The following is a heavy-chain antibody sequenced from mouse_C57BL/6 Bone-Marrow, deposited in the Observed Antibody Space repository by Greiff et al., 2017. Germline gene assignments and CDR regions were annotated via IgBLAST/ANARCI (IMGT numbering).Heavy chain of an antibody. Sequence: QVTLKVSGPGILQPSQTLSLTCSFSGFSLSTFGMGVGWIRQPSGKGLEWLAHIWWDDAKYYNPALKRRLTISKDTSKNQVFLKMATVETADTATYYCARMAPYYSSSYGFAYWGQGTLVTVSA. J-gene: IGHJ3*01. CDR1: GFSLSTFGMG. CDR2: IWWDDAK. CDR3: ARMAPYYSSSYGFAY. V-gene: IGHV8-8*01. D-gene: IGHD1-1*01.